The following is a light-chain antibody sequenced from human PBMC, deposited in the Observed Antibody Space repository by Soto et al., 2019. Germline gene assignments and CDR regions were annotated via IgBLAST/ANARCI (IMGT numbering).Light chain of an antibody. J-gene: IGKJ1*01. CDR2: GAS. V-gene: IGKV3D-15*01. CDR3: QQYNNWPPDRT. CDR1: QSVSSN. Sequence: EIVMTQSPATLSVSPGERATLSCRASQSVSSNLAWYQQKPGQAPRLLIYGASNRSTGIPARFSGSGSGTDFTLTISSLESEDFAIYFCQQYNNWPPDRTFGQGTKVEIK.